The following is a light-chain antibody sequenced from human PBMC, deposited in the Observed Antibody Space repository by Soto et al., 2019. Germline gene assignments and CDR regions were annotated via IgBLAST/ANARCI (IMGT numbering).Light chain of an antibody. CDR1: SSDVGSYNL. CDR3: CSYAGSSTWV. Sequence: QSVLTRPASVSGSPGQSITISCTGTSSDVGSYNLVSWYQQHPGKAPKLMIYEGSKRPSGVSNRFSGSKSGNTASLTISGLQAEDEADYYCCSYAGSSTWVFGGGTKVTVL. J-gene: IGLJ3*02. CDR2: EGS. V-gene: IGLV2-23*01.